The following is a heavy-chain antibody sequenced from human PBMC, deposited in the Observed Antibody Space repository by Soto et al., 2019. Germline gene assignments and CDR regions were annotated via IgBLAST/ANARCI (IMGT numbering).Heavy chain of an antibody. Sequence: GGSLRLSCAASGFTFSSYSMNWVRQAPGKGLEWVSSISSSSSYIYYADSVKGRFTISRDNAKNSLYLQMNSLRAEDTAVYYCARVSSGWVWFDPWGQGTLVTVSS. CDR2: ISSSSSYI. V-gene: IGHV3-21*04. D-gene: IGHD6-19*01. J-gene: IGHJ5*02. CDR3: ARVSSGWVWFDP. CDR1: GFTFSSYS.